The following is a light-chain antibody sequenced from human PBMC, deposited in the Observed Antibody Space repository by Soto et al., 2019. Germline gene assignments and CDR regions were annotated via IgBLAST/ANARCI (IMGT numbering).Light chain of an antibody. J-gene: IGKJ2*01. Sequence: VLTQSPGTVSLSPGERATLSCRASQSVSTNYLAWYQQKPGQAPRLLIYGASNRATGIPDRFSGSGSGTDFTLIISRLEPEDFAVYYCQQYGGSPPYTFGQGTKVDIK. CDR1: QSVSTNY. CDR2: GAS. CDR3: QQYGGSPPYT. V-gene: IGKV3-20*01.